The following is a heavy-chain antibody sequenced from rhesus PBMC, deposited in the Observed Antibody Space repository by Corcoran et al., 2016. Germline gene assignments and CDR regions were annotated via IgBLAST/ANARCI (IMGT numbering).Heavy chain of an antibody. CDR2: VYGRSGRT. CDR3: VRRGSSFDF. D-gene: IGHD5-42*01. CDR1: GGSVSDSYY. J-gene: IGHJ4*01. V-gene: IGHV4S7*01. Sequence: QVQLQESGPGLVKPSETLSLTCAVSGGSVSDSYYWKWIRQPPGKELEWLGKVYGRSGRTYYNPSLKSRVTISKDTSKNQFSLNLSSVTAADTAVYYCVRRGSSFDFWGQGVLVTVSS.